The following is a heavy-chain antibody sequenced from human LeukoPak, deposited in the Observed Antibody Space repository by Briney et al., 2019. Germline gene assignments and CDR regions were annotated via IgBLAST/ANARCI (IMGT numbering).Heavy chain of an antibody. Sequence: SGPTLVKLTQTLTLSCTFSGFSLSTSGVGVGWIRQPPGKALEWLALIYWNDDERYSPSLKTRLTITKDTSENQVVLTATNMDPVDTATYYCAHVRDRVFYDTYYFDSWGQETPVTVSS. D-gene: IGHD3-3*01. CDR3: AHVRDRVFYDTYYFDS. J-gene: IGHJ4*02. CDR1: GFSLSTSGVG. CDR2: IYWNDDE. V-gene: IGHV2-5*01.